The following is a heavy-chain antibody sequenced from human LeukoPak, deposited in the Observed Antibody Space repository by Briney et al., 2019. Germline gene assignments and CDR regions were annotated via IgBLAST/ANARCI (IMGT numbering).Heavy chain of an antibody. V-gene: IGHV3-9*01. D-gene: IGHD2-2*01. J-gene: IGHJ5*02. CDR1: GFTFDDYA. Sequence: GRSLRLSCAASGFTFDDYAMHWVRQAPGKGLEWVSGISWNSGSIGYADSVKGRFTISRDNAKNSLYLQMNSLRAEDTALYYCAKGRDKYQLLSKNWFDPWGQGTLVTVS. CDR2: ISWNSGSI. CDR3: AKGRDKYQLLSKNWFDP.